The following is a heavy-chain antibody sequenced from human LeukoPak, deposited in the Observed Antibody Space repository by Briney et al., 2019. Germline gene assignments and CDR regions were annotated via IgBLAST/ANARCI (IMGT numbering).Heavy chain of an antibody. CDR2: ISSSSSYI. CDR3: ARDFKGSRITIFGVATYYFDY. Sequence: KSGGSLRLSCAASGFTFSSYSMNWVRQAPGKGLEWVSSISSSSSYIYYADSVKGRFTISRDNAKNSLYLQMNSLRAEDTAVYYCARDFKGSRITIFGVATYYFDYWGQGTLVTVSS. D-gene: IGHD3-3*01. J-gene: IGHJ4*02. CDR1: GFTFSSYS. V-gene: IGHV3-21*01.